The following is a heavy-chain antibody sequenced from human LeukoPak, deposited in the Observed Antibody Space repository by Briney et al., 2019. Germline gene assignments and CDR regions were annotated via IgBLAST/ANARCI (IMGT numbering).Heavy chain of an antibody. Sequence: SQTLSLTCTVSGGSISSGDYYWSWIRQPPGKRLEWIGYIYYSGSTYYNPSLKSRVTISVDTSKNQFSLKLSSVTAADTAVYYCARFLSTVTHYDYWGQGTLVTVSS. CDR3: ARFLSTVTHYDY. CDR1: GGSISSGDYY. CDR2: IYYSGST. D-gene: IGHD4-17*01. J-gene: IGHJ4*02. V-gene: IGHV4-30-4*01.